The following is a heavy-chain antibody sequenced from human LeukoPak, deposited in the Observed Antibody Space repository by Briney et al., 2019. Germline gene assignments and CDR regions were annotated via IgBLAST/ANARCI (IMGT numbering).Heavy chain of an antibody. V-gene: IGHV5-51*01. CDR1: GYSFTSYW. Sequence: GESLKISCKGSGYSFTSYWIGWVRQMPGKGLEWMGIIYPGDSDTRYSPSFQGQVTISADRSISTAYLQWSSLKASDTAMYYCASYYGSGSYYSRWFAYWGRGTLVTVSS. CDR2: IYPGDSDT. J-gene: IGHJ4*02. D-gene: IGHD3-10*01. CDR3: ASYYGSGSYYSRWFAY.